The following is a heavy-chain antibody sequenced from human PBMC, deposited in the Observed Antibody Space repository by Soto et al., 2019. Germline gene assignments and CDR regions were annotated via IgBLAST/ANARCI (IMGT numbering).Heavy chain of an antibody. Sequence: SETLSLTCTVSGGSISSGGYYWSWIRQHPGKGLEWIGYIYYSGSTYYNPSLKSRVTISVDTSKNQSSLKLSSVTAADTAVYYCARGYIVVVPAAINWFDPWGQGTLVTVSS. CDR3: ARGYIVVVPAAINWFDP. V-gene: IGHV4-31*03. D-gene: IGHD2-2*01. CDR1: GGSISSGGYY. J-gene: IGHJ5*02. CDR2: IYYSGST.